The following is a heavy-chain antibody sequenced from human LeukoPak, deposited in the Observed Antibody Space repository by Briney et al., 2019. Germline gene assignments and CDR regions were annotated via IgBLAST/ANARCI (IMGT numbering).Heavy chain of an antibody. V-gene: IGHV3-53*01. D-gene: IGHD6-13*01. J-gene: IGHJ4*02. CDR3: ARDLAAGGTYPHY. CDR1: GFTVSSNY. CDR2: IYSDGGT. Sequence: GGSLRLSCAASGFTVSSNYMSWVRQAPGKGPEWVSVIYSDGGTYYADSVKGRFTISRDTSKNTLYLQMNSLRTEDTAVYYCARDLAAGGTYPHYWGRGTLVSVSS.